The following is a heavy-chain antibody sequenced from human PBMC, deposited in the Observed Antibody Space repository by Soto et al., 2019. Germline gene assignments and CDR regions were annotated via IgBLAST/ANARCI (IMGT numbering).Heavy chain of an antibody. D-gene: IGHD2-21*02. CDR3: AREGALLFGGNSDYYSTMDV. J-gene: IGHJ6*02. Sequence: SETLSLTCAVSGGSISSGGYSWGWIRQPPGKGLDWIGSMSYSGSTYYSPSLKSRVTISVDTSKNQFSLKLSSVTAADTAFYYCAREGALLFGGNSDYYSTMDVWGQGTTVTVSS. CDR1: GGSISSGGYS. CDR2: MSYSGST. V-gene: IGHV4-39*02.